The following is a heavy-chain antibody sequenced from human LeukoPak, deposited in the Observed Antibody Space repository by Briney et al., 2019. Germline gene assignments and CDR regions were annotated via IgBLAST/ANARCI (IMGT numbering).Heavy chain of an antibody. Sequence: GSLRLSCAASGFTVSSNYMSWVRQAPGKGLEWVSVIYSGGSTYYADSVKGRFTISRDNSKNTLCLQMNSLRAEDTAVYYCARGSYGDYEAEYGMDVWGQGTTVTVSS. J-gene: IGHJ6*02. CDR1: GFTVSSNY. CDR3: ARGSYGDYEAEYGMDV. V-gene: IGHV3-53*01. CDR2: IYSGGST. D-gene: IGHD4-17*01.